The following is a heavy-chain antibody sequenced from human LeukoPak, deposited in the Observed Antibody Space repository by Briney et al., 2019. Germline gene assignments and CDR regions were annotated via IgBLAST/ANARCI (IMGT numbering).Heavy chain of an antibody. V-gene: IGHV3-48*02. D-gene: IGHD6-13*01. CDR2: ISSSSSTI. Sequence: GGSLRLSSAASGFTFSSYSMHWVRQAPGKGLEWVSYISSSSSTIYYADSVKGRFTISRDNAQNSLYLQMNSLRDEDTAVYYCASYYSSTHDYWGQGTLVTVSS. CDR3: ASYYSSTHDY. CDR1: GFTFSSYS. J-gene: IGHJ4*02.